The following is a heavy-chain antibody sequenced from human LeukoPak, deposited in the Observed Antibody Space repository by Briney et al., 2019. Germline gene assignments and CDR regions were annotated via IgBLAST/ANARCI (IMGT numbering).Heavy chain of an antibody. V-gene: IGHV4-39*02. CDR3: AREVDTA. J-gene: IGHJ5*02. D-gene: IGHD2-2*02. CDR1: GGSISSGAYF. Sequence: PSETLSLTCTVFGGSISSGAYFWGWIRQPPGKGLEWIGSIYYTKNTYYNPSLKSRVTISVDTSKNQFSLKLGSVIAADTAVYYCAREVDTAWGQGTLVTVSS. CDR2: IYYTKNT.